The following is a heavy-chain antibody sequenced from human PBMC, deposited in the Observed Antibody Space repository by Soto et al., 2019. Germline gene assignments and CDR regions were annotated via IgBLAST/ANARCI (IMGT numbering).Heavy chain of an antibody. CDR2: IYYSGNT. CDR1: GGSIINGDYY. V-gene: IGHV4-30-4*01. CDR3: ASGYYDMLRGRDTKYYFDY. J-gene: IGHJ4*02. Sequence: SETLSLTCTVSGGSIINGDYYWTWILQPPGKGLEWIGYIYYSGNTYYNPSLKSRVMISVDTSKNQFSLNLSSVTAADTAVYYCASGYYDMLRGRDTKYYFDYWGQGALVTVS. D-gene: IGHD3-9*01.